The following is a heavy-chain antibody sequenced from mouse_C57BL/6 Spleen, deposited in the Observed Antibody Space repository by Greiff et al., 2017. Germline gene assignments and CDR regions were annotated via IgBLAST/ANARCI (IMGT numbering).Heavy chain of an antibody. Sequence: QVQLKESGAELVKPGASVKIFCKASGYAFRSYWMNWVKQRPGKGLEWIGQIFPGDGDTNYNGKFKGKATLTADKSSSTAYMQLSSLTSEDSAVYFCARMITTVVYFDYWGQGTTLTVSS. CDR3: ARMITTVVYFDY. J-gene: IGHJ2*01. CDR1: GYAFRSYW. V-gene: IGHV1-80*01. D-gene: IGHD1-1*01. CDR2: IFPGDGDT.